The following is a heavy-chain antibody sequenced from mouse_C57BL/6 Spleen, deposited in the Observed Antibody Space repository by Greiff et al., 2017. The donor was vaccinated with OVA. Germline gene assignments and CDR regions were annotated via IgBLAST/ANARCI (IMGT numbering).Heavy chain of an antibody. D-gene: IGHD2-5*01. CDR2: ISDGGSYT. CDR1: GFTFSSYA. Sequence: EVQVVESGGGLVKPGGSLKLSCAASGFTFSSYAMSWVRQTPEKRLEWVATISDGGSYTYYPDNVKGRFTISRDNAKNNLYLQMSHLKSEDTAMYYCARESSNYFFFDYWGQGTTLTVSS. CDR3: ARESSNYFFFDY. V-gene: IGHV5-4*01. J-gene: IGHJ2*01.